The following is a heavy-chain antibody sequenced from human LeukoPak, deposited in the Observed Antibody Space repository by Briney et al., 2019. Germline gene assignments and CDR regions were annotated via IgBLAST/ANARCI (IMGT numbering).Heavy chain of an antibody. V-gene: IGHV1-24*01. CDR3: ATGSSGYNPRGPYFDY. CDR1: GYTLTELS. CDR2: FDPEDGET. D-gene: IGHD3-22*01. J-gene: IGHJ4*02. Sequence: GASVKVSCKVSGYTLTELSMHWVRQAPGKGLEWMGGFDPEDGETIYAQKFQGRVTMTEDTSTDTAYMELSSLRSEDTAVYYCATGSSGYNPRGPYFDYWGQGTLVTVSS.